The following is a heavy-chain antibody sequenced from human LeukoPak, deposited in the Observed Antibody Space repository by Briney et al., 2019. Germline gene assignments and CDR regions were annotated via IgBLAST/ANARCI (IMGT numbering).Heavy chain of an antibody. CDR1: GFTFNTYT. J-gene: IGHJ3*02. D-gene: IGHD1-1*01. CDR3: ARGYGTFDI. V-gene: IGHV3-21*01. CDR2: ISSDGSYK. Sequence: GGSLRLSCAASGFTFNTYTMNWVRQAPGKGLEWVSSISSDGSYKYYADSVKGRFTISRDNAKNSLYQQMNGLRAEDTAVYYCARGYGTFDIWGQGTMVTVSS.